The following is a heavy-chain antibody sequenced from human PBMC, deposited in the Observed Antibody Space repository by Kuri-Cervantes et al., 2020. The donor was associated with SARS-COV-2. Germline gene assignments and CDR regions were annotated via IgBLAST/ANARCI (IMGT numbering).Heavy chain of an antibody. CDR3: VRGIVGPGYGITGSYLDS. CDR2: ISSGRRSI. J-gene: IGHJ4*02. Sequence: GESLKISCAASEFTFGASDMNWVRQSPGKGLEWVSYISSGRRSIYYTDAVKGRFTISRDNGKNSLFLQMNSLRAEDTAVYYCVRGIVGPGYGITGSYLDSWGQGVLVTVSS. V-gene: IGHV3-48*01. D-gene: IGHD1-20*01. CDR1: EFTFGASD.